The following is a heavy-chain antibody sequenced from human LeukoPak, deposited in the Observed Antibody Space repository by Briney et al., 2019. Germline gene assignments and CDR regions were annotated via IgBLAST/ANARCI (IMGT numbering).Heavy chain of an antibody. CDR2: IYYSGST. CDR1: GGSISSGDYY. Sequence: PSETLSLTCTVSGGSISSGDYYWSWIRQPPGKGLEWIGYIYYSGSTYYNPSLKSRVTISVDTSKNQFSLKLSSVTAADTAVYYCARGEWELLHPKSDAFDIWGQGTMVTVSS. J-gene: IGHJ3*02. D-gene: IGHD1-26*01. CDR3: ARGEWELLHPKSDAFDI. V-gene: IGHV4-30-4*01.